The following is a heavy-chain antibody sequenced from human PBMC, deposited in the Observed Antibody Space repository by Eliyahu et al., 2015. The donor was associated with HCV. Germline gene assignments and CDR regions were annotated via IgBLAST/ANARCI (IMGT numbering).Heavy chain of an antibody. J-gene: IGHJ4*02. V-gene: IGHV4-34*01. CDR1: GGSFSGYY. Sequence: QVQLQQWGAGLLKPSETLSLTCAVYGGSFSGYYWSWIRQPPRKGLEWIGEINHSGSTNYNPSLKSRVTISVDTSKNQFSLKLSSVTAADTAVYYCARFPRYSSGWYISRWDYWGQGTLVTVSS. CDR2: INHSGST. CDR3: ARFPRYSSGWYISRWDY. D-gene: IGHD6-19*01.